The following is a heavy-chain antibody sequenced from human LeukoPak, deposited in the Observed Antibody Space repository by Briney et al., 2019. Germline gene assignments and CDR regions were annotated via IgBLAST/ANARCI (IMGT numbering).Heavy chain of an antibody. CDR2: INEDGSEK. D-gene: IGHD6-13*01. Sequence: GGSLRLSCAASGFTFNTYWMTWVRQAPGTGLEWVSNINEDGSEKFYVDSVKGRFTIYRDNAKKSVYLQMNSLIAEDTTLYYCARDQGAAGDYWGQGTLVTVSS. CDR3: ARDQGAAGDY. V-gene: IGHV3-7*01. J-gene: IGHJ4*02. CDR1: GFTFNTYW.